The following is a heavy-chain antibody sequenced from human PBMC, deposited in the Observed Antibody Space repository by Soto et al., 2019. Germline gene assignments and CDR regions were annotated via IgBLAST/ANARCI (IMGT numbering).Heavy chain of an antibody. CDR2: IDNAGTDS. J-gene: IGHJ6*04. CDR3: ARGWFGPDV. D-gene: IGHD3-10*01. CDR1: GFTLSGRS. Sequence: EVQLVESGGGLVQPGGSLRLSCAASGFTLSGRSMHWVRQAPGKGLVWVSGIDNAGTDSTYADSVKCRFTSSRDNAKNMLYLQMNSLRVEDTAVYYCARGWFGPDVWGKGTTVTVSS. V-gene: IGHV3-74*01.